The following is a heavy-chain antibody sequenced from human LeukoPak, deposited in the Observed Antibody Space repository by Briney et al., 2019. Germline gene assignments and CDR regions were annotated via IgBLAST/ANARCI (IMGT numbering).Heavy chain of an antibody. Sequence: PSETLSLTCTVSGGSISSSSYYWGWIRQPPGKGLEWIGSIYYSGSTYYNPSLKSRVTISVDRSKNQFSLKLSSVTAADTAVYYCARGGTMVRGVPFDYWGQGTLVTVSS. D-gene: IGHD3-10*01. CDR1: GGSISSSSYY. CDR2: IYYSGST. V-gene: IGHV4-39*07. J-gene: IGHJ4*02. CDR3: ARGGTMVRGVPFDY.